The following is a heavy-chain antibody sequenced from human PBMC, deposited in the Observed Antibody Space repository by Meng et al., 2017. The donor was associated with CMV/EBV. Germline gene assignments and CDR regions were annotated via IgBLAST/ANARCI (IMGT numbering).Heavy chain of an antibody. V-gene: IGHV3-23*01. CDR1: GFTFSSYS. CDR3: AKDRWGVGTTLDPFDY. D-gene: IGHD1-26*01. Sequence: SGFTFSSYSMTWVRQAPGKELEWVSVILGSGDTTYYADSVKGRFTISRDNSKNTLYLQMNSLRAEDTAVYYCAKDRWGVGTTLDPFDYWGQGTLVTVSS. CDR2: ILGSGDTT. J-gene: IGHJ4*02.